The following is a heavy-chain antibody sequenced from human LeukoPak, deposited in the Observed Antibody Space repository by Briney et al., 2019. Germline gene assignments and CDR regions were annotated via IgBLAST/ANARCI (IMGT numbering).Heavy chain of an antibody. CDR1: GFTFSSYS. D-gene: IGHD6-13*01. CDR3: ARGYSSSWYSLSYWFDL. Sequence: GGSLRLSCAASGFTFSSYSMNWVRQAPGKGLEWVSSISSSSSYIYYADSVKGRFTISRDNAKNSLYLQMSSLRAEDTAVYYCARGYSSSWYSLSYWFDLWGQGTLVTVSS. CDR2: ISSSSSYI. V-gene: IGHV3-21*01. J-gene: IGHJ5*02.